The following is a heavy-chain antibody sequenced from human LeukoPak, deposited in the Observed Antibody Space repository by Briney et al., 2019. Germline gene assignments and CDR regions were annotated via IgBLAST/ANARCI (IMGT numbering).Heavy chain of an antibody. Sequence: GGSLRLSCAASGFTFSSYGMHWVRQAPGKGLEWVAFIRYDGSNKYYADSVKGRFTISRDNSKNTLYLQMNSLRAEDTAVYYCAPTYYYGSGSSHDGADWGQGTLVTVSS. D-gene: IGHD3-10*01. J-gene: IGHJ4*02. CDR3: APTYYYGSGSSHDGAD. CDR1: GFTFSSYG. CDR2: IRYDGSNK. V-gene: IGHV3-30*02.